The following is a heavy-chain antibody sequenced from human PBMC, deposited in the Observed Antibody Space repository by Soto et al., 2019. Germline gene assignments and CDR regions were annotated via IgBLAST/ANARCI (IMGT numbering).Heavy chain of an antibody. Sequence: QVQLVQSGAEVKKPGASVKVSCKASGYTFTSYAIHWVRQAPGQTLEWMVWINAGNGNTKYSQKFQGRVTITRDTSASTAYMELSSLRSEETAVYYCARDRAYCSGCSCYYYFDYWGKGTLVNVSS. D-gene: IGHD2-15*01. CDR1: GYTFTSYA. J-gene: IGHJ4*02. V-gene: IGHV1-3*01. CDR2: INAGNGNT. CDR3: ARDRAYCSGCSCYYYFDY.